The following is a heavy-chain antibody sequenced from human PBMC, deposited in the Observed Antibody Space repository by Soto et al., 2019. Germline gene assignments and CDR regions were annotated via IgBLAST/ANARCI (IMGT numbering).Heavy chain of an antibody. Sequence: PGGSLRLXCAASGVTFSDYNMDWVRQAPGKGLEWVSSITSDSDYKYYADSLKGRFTISRDNAKNSLFLEMNSLRAEDTAAYYCATRTHFRGSICYPNIQSWGQRTLLTVSS. D-gene: IGHD3-3*02. CDR2: ITSDSDYK. J-gene: IGHJ1*01. V-gene: IGHV3-21*01. CDR3: ATRTHFRGSICYPNIQS. CDR1: GVTFSDYN.